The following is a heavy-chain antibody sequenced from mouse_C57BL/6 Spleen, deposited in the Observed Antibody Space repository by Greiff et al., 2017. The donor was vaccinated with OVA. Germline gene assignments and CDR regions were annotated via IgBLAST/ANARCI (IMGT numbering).Heavy chain of an antibody. Sequence: VQLKESGAELVKPGASVKLSCTASGFNINDYYMHWVKQRTEQGLEWIGRIDPEDGETKYAPKFQGKANITADTPSNTAYLQLSSLTSEDTAVYYCARGWTPDYWGQGTTLTVSS. CDR3: ARGWTPDY. J-gene: IGHJ2*01. CDR2: IDPEDGET. V-gene: IGHV14-2*01. CDR1: GFNINDYY.